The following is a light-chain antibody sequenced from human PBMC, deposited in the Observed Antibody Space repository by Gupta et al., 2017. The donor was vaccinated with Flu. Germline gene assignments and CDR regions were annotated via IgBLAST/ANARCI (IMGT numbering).Light chain of an antibody. J-gene: IGKJ1*01. V-gene: IGKV1-9*01. Sequence: PFFLSASVGDRVTITCRASQGISNYLAWYQQKPGKAPKLLIYDASTVRSGVPSRFSGSGSWSDFTLTISSLQTEDFATYYCQQRNSYPRTFGQGTKVEIK. CDR2: DAS. CDR3: QQRNSYPRT. CDR1: QGISNY.